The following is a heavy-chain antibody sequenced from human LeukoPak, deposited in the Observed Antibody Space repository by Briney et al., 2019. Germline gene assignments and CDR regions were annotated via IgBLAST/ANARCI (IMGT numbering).Heavy chain of an antibody. J-gene: IGHJ4*02. CDR2: ISSSSYI. CDR3: ARDQDVAVAGTDFDY. Sequence: GGALRLSCAASGFTFSSYSMNWVRQAPGKGVEWVSSISSSSYIYYADSVKGRFTISRDNAKNSLYLQMNSLRAEDTAVYYCARDQDVAVAGTDFDYWGQGTLVTVSS. CDR1: GFTFSSYS. D-gene: IGHD6-19*01. V-gene: IGHV3-21*01.